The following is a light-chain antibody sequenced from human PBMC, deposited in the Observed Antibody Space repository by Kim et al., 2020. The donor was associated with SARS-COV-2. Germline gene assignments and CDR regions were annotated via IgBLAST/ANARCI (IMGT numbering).Light chain of an antibody. V-gene: IGKV1-16*01. CDR3: QQYKSYPIT. CDR2: AAS. CDR1: QDIGNS. Sequence: ATVRDRVTISCRASQDIGNSLAWFQQRPGKAPKSLIYAASSLQSGVPARITGSGSGTDFTLTISSLQPDDFATYYCQQYKSYPITFGQGTKLEIK. J-gene: IGKJ5*01.